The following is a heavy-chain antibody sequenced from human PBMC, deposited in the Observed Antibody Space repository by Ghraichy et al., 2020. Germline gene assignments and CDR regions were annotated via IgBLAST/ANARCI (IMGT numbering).Heavy chain of an antibody. CDR2: ISWNSGSI. Sequence: SLNISCAASGFTSDDYAMHWVRQAPGKGLEWVSGISWNSGSIGYADSVKGRFTISRDNAKNSLYLQMNSLRAEDTALYYCAKDINPLTYCSSTSCYTDGGFDYWGQGTLVTVSS. CDR1: GFTSDDYA. V-gene: IGHV3-9*02. D-gene: IGHD2-2*02. J-gene: IGHJ4*02. CDR3: AKDINPLTYCSSTSCYTDGGFDY.